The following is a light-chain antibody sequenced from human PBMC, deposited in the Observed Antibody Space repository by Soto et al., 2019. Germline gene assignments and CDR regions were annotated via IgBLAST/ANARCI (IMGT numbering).Light chain of an antibody. J-gene: IGKJ2*01. CDR3: QQRSNWPPWYT. CDR1: QSVSSY. V-gene: IGKV3-11*01. Sequence: EIVLTQSPATLSLSPGERATLSCRASQSVSSYLAWYQQKPGQAPRLLIYDASNRATGIPARFSDSGSGTDFTPTISSLEPEDFAVYYCQQRSNWPPWYTFGQGTKLEIK. CDR2: DAS.